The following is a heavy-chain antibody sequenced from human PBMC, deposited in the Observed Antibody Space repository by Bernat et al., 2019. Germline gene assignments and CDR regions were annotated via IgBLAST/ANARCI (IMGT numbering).Heavy chain of an antibody. CDR3: TTVGSGSYSEDYYYYGMDV. CDR2: IKSKTDGGTT. V-gene: IGHV3-15*07. CDR1: GFTFSNAW. J-gene: IGHJ6*02. D-gene: IGHD1-26*01. Sequence: EVQLVESGGGLVKPGGSLRLSCAASGFTFSNAWMNWVRQAPGKGLEWVGRIKSKTDGGTTDYAAPVKGRFTISRDDSKNTLYLQMNSLKTEDTAVYYCTTVGSGSYSEDYYYYGMDVWGQGTTVTVSS.